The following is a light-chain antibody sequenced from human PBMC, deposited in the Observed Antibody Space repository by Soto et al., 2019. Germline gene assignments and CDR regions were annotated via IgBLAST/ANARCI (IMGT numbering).Light chain of an antibody. CDR2: GAS. J-gene: IGKJ1*01. CDR3: HQYGSSPRT. V-gene: IGKV3-20*01. CDR1: QSVSSNF. Sequence: EIVLTQSPGTLSLSPGDRATLSCRASQSVSSNFLAWYQQKPGQAPRLLIYGASIRATGIPDRFSGSGSGTDVNITIRRLELEDFAMYFCHQYGSSPRTFGQGTKVEIK.